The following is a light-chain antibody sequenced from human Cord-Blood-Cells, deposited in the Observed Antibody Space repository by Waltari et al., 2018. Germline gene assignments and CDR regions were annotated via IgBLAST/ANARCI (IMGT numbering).Light chain of an antibody. Sequence: QSALTQPASVSGSPGQSITISCTGTSSDVGGYNYVYWYQQHPGKAPKLRIYDVSHGPSGVSNRFAGSKSGNTASLTISGLQAEDEADYYCSSYTSSSTLGVFGGGTKLTVL. CDR3: SSYTSSSTLGV. CDR2: DVS. J-gene: IGLJ2*01. CDR1: SSDVGGYNY. V-gene: IGLV2-14*01.